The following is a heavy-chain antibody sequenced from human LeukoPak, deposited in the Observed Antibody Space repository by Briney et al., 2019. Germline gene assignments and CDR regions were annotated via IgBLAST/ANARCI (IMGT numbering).Heavy chain of an antibody. D-gene: IGHD6-13*01. V-gene: IGHV1-2*04. CDR1: GYTFTGYY. CDR3: ARAGYSSSWYLNWFDP. CDR2: INPNSGGT. Sequence: SVKVSCKASGYTFTGYYMHWVRQAPGHGLEWMGWINPNSGGTNYAQKFQGWVTMTRDTSISTAYMELSRLRSDDTAVYYCARAGYSSSWYLNWFDPWGQGTLVTVSS. J-gene: IGHJ5*02.